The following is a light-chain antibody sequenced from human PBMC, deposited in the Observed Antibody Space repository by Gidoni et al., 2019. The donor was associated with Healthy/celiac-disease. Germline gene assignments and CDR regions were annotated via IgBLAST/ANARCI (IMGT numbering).Light chain of an antibody. CDR1: QGVLYSSNNKNY. CDR3: QQYYSTPCS. CDR2: WAS. J-gene: IGKJ2*04. V-gene: IGKV4-1*01. Sequence: DIVMTQSPDSLAVPLGERATINCKSSQGVLYSSNNKNYLAWYQQKPGQPPKLLIYWASTRESGVPYRFSGSGSGTDFTLTISSLQAEDVSVYYCQQYYSTPCSFXQXTKLEIK.